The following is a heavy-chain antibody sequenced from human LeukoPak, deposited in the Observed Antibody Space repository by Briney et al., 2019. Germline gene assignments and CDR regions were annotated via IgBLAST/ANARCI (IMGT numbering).Heavy chain of an antibody. CDR1: GFIFSGYA. CDR3: ARDARWRYDFWSGYYPRHYYYGMDV. J-gene: IGHJ6*02. D-gene: IGHD3-3*01. Sequence: PGGSLRLSCAASGFIFSGYAMHWVRQAPGKGLEWVAVISYNGSNKYYADSVKGRFTISRDNSKSTLYLQMNSLRAEDTAVYYCARDARWRYDFWSGYYPRHYYYGMDVWGQGTTVTVSS. CDR2: ISYNGSNK. V-gene: IGHV3-30-3*01.